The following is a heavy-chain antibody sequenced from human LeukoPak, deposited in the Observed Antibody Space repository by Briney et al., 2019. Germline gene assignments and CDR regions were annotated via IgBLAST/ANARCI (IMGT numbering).Heavy chain of an antibody. CDR2: IRYDGSNK. D-gene: IGHD5-12*01. J-gene: IGHJ4*02. Sequence: GGSLRLSCAASGFTFSSYGMHWVRQAPGKGLEWVAFIRYDGSNKYYADSVKGRFTISRDNSKNTLYLQMNSLKTEDTALYYCIADLPPPRGYDYPFDYWGQGTLVTVSS. CDR3: IADLPPPRGYDYPFDY. V-gene: IGHV3-30*02. CDR1: GFTFSSYG.